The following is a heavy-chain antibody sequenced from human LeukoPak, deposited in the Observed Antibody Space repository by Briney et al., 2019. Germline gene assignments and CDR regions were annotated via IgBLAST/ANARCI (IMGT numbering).Heavy chain of an antibody. Sequence: ASVKVSCKVSAYTFTSYGINWVRQAPGQGLEWMGWITPFNGNTDYAQKFQGRVTMTTDTSTNTAYMELRSLRSDDTAVYYCARDSYDSSGSYFFLKLLAYWGQGTLVAVSS. V-gene: IGHV1-18*01. CDR2: ITPFNGNT. J-gene: IGHJ4*02. CDR3: ARDSYDSSGSYFFLKLLAY. CDR1: AYTFTSYG. D-gene: IGHD3-22*01.